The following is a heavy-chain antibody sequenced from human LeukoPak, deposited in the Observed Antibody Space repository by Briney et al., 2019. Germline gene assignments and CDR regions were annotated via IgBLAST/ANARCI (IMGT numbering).Heavy chain of an antibody. Sequence: GGSLRLSCAASGFTFSSYAMTWVRQAPGKGLEWVSTLSGGGSSTYYADSVKGRFTISRDNSKNTLYLQMNSLRAEDTAVYYCAKGPLTGYPLDYWGQGTLVTVSS. J-gene: IGHJ4*02. CDR2: LSGGGSST. V-gene: IGHV3-23*01. CDR3: AKGPLTGYPLDY. CDR1: GFTFSSYA. D-gene: IGHD3-9*01.